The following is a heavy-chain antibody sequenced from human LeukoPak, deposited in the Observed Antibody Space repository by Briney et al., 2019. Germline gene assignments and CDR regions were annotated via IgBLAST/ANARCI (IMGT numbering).Heavy chain of an antibody. CDR3: ARDSRVSNSLPFDH. CDR2: ISDSGST. D-gene: IGHD4-11*01. V-gene: IGHV4-39*02. CDR1: GGSISSSTYY. J-gene: IGHJ4*02. Sequence: SETLSLTCTVSGGSISSSTYYWGWIRQPPGKGLGWIGSISDSGSTYYNPSLKSRLTIFVDTSKNQFSLKLGSVTPEDTAVYYCARDSRVSNSLPFDHWGQGTLVAVSS.